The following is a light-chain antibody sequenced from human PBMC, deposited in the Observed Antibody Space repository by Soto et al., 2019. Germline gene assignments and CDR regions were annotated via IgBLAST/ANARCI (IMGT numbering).Light chain of an antibody. V-gene: IGLV2-14*01. J-gene: IGLJ2*01. CDR3: SSYSRSFTLV. CDR1: SSDVGGYNY. Sequence: QSVLTQPASVSGSPGQSITISCTGTSSDVGGYNYVSWYQQHPGKAPKLMIYDVSNRPSGLSNRFSGSTSGNTASLTISGLQAEDEADYYCSSYSRSFTLVFGGGTKLTVL. CDR2: DVS.